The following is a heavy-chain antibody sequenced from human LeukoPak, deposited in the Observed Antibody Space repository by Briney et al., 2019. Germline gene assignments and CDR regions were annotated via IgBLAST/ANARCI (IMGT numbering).Heavy chain of an antibody. J-gene: IGHJ5*02. D-gene: IGHD2-2*01. CDR1: GDSISSSTYY. CDR2: IYYSGST. Sequence: PSETLSLTCAVSGDSISSSTYYWGWIRQPPGKGLEWIGSIYYSGSTYYNPSLKSRVTISVDTSKNQFSLKLSSVTAADTAVYYCARHGCSSTSCYHNWFDPWGQGTLVTVSS. CDR3: ARHGCSSTSCYHNWFDP. V-gene: IGHV4-39*01.